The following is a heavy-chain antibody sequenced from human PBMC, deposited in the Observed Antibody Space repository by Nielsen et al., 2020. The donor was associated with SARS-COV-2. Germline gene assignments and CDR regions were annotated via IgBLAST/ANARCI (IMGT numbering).Heavy chain of an antibody. J-gene: IGHJ4*02. CDR1: GFTFSSYS. CDR2: ISSSSSYI. V-gene: IGHV3-21*01. D-gene: IGHD3-3*01. CDR3: ARGALTYYDFWSGYYTGIGDY. Sequence: GGSLRLSCAASGFTFSSYSMNWVRQAPGKGLEWVSSISSSSSYIYYADSVKGRFTISRDNAKNSLYLQMNSLRAEDTAVYYCARGALTYYDFWSGYYTGIGDYWGQGTRVTVSS.